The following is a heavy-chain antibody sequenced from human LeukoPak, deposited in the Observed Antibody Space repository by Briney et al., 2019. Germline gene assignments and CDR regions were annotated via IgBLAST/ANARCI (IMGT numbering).Heavy chain of an antibody. J-gene: IGHJ4*02. CDR2: ISHTGNT. Sequence: SETLSLTCTVSGGSLSGTGYFWAWIRQAPGKDLEWIGTISHTGNTYYNPALLSRLTMSVQTSTNQFYLTLTYVSASDTATYYCARNTATSTMEYWGQGTLVTVSS. D-gene: IGHD1-26*01. CDR1: GGSLSGTGYF. CDR3: ARNTATSTMEY. V-gene: IGHV4-39*01.